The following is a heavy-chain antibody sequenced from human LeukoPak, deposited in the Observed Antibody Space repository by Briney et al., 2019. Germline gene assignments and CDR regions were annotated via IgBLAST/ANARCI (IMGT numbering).Heavy chain of an antibody. CDR2: IDISGGST. CDR3: ANEVRPNDY. Sequence: GGSLRLSCTASGFAFSSHAMCWVRQAPGKGLEWVSSIDISGGSTYYADSAEGRFTISRDNSKNTLYLQMNGLRVEDTALYYCANEVRPNDYWGQGTLVTVSS. V-gene: IGHV3-23*01. J-gene: IGHJ4*02. D-gene: IGHD1-1*01. CDR1: GFAFSSHA.